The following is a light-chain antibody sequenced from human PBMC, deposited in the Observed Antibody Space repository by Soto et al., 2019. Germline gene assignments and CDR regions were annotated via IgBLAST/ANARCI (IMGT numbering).Light chain of an antibody. CDR3: QQYHNWVT. CDR1: QSVSSY. J-gene: IGKJ4*01. Sequence: EIVLTQSPATLSLSPWERATLSCRASQSVSSYLAWYQQKPGQAPRLLIYGASTRATGIPARFSGSGSGTDFTLTISSLQSEDFAVYYCQQYHNWVTFGGGTKVDIK. V-gene: IGKV3D-15*01. CDR2: GAS.